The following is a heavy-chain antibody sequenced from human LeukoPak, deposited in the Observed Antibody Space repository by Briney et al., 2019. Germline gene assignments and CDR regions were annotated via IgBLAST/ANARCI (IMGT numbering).Heavy chain of an antibody. Sequence: GGSLRLSCAASGFTFDDYTMHWVRQAPGKGLEWVSLISWDGGSTYYADSVKGRFTISRDNSKNSLYLQMNSLRTEDTALYYCAKDSYDILTSYYGFHFFDYWGQGTLVTVSS. D-gene: IGHD3-9*01. CDR3: AKDSYDILTSYYGFHFFDY. J-gene: IGHJ4*02. V-gene: IGHV3-43*01. CDR1: GFTFDDYT. CDR2: ISWDGGST.